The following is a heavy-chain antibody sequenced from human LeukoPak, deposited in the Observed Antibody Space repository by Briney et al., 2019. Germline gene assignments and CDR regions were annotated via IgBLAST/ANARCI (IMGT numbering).Heavy chain of an antibody. D-gene: IGHD6-19*01. CDR2: ISGGGGST. CDR3: AKTTAGHSSGRDPGWPVDY. J-gene: IGHJ4*02. V-gene: IGHV3-23*01. CDR1: GFTFGSYA. Sequence: PGGSLRLSCAASGFTFGSYAMTWVRQAPGKGLEWVSHISGGGGSTYHADSVKGRFTISRDNSKNTVYLQMNSLRAEDTAVYYCAKTTAGHSSGRDPGWPVDYWGQGTLVTVSS.